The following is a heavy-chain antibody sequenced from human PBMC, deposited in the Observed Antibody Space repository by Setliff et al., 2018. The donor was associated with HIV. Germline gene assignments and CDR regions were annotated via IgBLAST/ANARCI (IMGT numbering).Heavy chain of an antibody. V-gene: IGHV3-23*01. Sequence: HPGGSLRFSCAASGFTFSNYAMSWVRQAPGEGLEWVSAILSTGERTFYADSVKGRFTISRDNSKNTVYLQMNSLRAEDTAEYYCAKELAASGLGYFDSWGRGILVTVSS. CDR3: AKELAASGLGYFDS. CDR2: ILSTGERT. J-gene: IGHJ4*02. D-gene: IGHD3-22*01. CDR1: GFTFSNYA.